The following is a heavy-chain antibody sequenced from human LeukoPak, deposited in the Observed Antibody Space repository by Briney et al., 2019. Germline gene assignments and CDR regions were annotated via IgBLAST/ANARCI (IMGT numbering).Heavy chain of an antibody. V-gene: IGHV4-59*02. CDR2: IYYSGST. Sequence: PGGSLRLSCAASGFTVSSSDMSWIRQPPGKGLEWIGYIYYSGSTNYNPSLKSRVTISVDTSKNQFSLKLSSVTAADTAVYYCARETKSGYSYGYFDYWGQGTLVTVSS. J-gene: IGHJ4*02. CDR1: GFTVSSSD. CDR3: ARETKSGYSYGYFDY. D-gene: IGHD5-18*01.